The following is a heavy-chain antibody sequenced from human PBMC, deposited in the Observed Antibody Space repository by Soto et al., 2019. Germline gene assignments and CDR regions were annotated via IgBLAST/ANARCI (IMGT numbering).Heavy chain of an antibody. V-gene: IGHV3-23*01. Sequence: QTGGSLRLSCAASGFTFSNNAMTWVRQAPGKGLEWVSVITNTGGDSLYADSVKGRFTISRDNFKNTLYLQMNSLRAEDTAIYYCARASGESYPGSRVFDSWGQGTRVTVSS. CDR2: ITNTGGDS. J-gene: IGHJ4*02. D-gene: IGHD3-10*01. CDR3: ARASGESYPGSRVFDS. CDR1: GFTFSNNA.